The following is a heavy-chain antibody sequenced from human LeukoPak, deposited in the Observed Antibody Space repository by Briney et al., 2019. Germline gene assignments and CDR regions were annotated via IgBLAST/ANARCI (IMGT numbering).Heavy chain of an antibody. J-gene: IGHJ6*03. V-gene: IGHV1-2*06. CDR3: ARDLLWFGETSLYYMDV. D-gene: IGHD3-10*01. Sequence: ASVKVSCKASGYTFTGYHMHWVRQAPGQGLEWMGRINPNSGGTNYAQKFQGRVTMTRDTSISTAYMELSRLRSDDTAVYYCARDLLWFGETSLYYMDVWGKGTTVTVSS. CDR2: INPNSGGT. CDR1: GYTFTGYH.